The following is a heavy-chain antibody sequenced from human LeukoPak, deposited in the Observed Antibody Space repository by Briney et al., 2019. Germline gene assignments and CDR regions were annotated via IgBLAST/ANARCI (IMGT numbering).Heavy chain of an antibody. CDR2: SYYSGST. V-gene: IGHV4-39*01. J-gene: IGHJ5*02. CDR1: GGSIISSSYY. CDR3: ARRGFCRTTSCYQYWFDP. Sequence: SETLPLTCTVSGGSIISSSYYWGWIRQPPGQGLEWIGISYYSGSTYYNPSLKSRLTISVDTSKNQFSLKLSSVTATDTAVYYCARRGFCRTTSCYQYWFDPWGQRTLVTVSS. D-gene: IGHD2-2*01.